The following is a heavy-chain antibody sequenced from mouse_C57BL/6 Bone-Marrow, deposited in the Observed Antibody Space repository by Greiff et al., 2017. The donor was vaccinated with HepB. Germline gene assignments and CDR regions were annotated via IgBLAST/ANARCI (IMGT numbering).Heavy chain of an antibody. CDR1: GFTFSDYY. J-gene: IGHJ1*03. V-gene: IGHV5-16*01. CDR2: INFDGSST. CDR3: ARGGLDWYFDV. Sequence: EVKLVESEGGLVQPGSSMKLSCTASGFTFSDYYMAWVRQVPEKGLEWVANINFDGSSTYYLDSLKSRFIISRDNAKNILYLQMSSLKSEDTATYYCARGGLDWYFDVWCTGTTVTVSS.